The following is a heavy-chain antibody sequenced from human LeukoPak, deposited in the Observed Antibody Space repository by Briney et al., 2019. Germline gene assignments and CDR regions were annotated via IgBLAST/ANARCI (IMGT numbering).Heavy chain of an antibody. D-gene: IGHD5-12*01. Sequence: SETLSLTRTVSGGSISSYYWSWIRQPPGKGLEWIGYIYYSGSTNYNPSLKSRVTISVDTSKNQFSLKLSSVTAADTAVYYCARVLGYRIDPWGQGTLVTVSS. CDR2: IYYSGST. V-gene: IGHV4-59*01. CDR3: ARVLGYRIDP. CDR1: GGSISSYY. J-gene: IGHJ5*02.